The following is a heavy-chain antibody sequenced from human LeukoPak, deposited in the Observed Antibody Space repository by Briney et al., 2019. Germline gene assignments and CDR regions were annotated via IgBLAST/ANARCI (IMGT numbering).Heavy chain of an antibody. Sequence: GGSLRLSCAASGFTFTNYWMRWVRQAPGKGLEWVACIKPNGRHKYYVDSIKARFTISRDNAKNSLYLQMNSLRAEDTAVFYCARDRGASGWYEFESWGQGTLVTVSS. D-gene: IGHD6-19*01. CDR1: GFTFTNYW. CDR2: IKPNGRHK. J-gene: IGHJ4*02. CDR3: ARDRGASGWYEFES. V-gene: IGHV3-7*01.